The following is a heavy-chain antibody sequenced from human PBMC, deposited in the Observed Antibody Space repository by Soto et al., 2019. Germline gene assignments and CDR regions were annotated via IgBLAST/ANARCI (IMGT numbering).Heavy chain of an antibody. CDR3: AREAAARANWFDP. V-gene: IGHV4-34*01. D-gene: IGHD6-13*01. Sequence: SETLSLTCAVYGGSFSGYYWSWIRQPPGKGLEWIGEINHSGSTNYNPSLKSRVTISVDTSKNQFSLKLSSVTAADTAVYYCAREAAARANWFDPWGQGTLVTVSS. J-gene: IGHJ5*02. CDR1: GGSFSGYY. CDR2: INHSGST.